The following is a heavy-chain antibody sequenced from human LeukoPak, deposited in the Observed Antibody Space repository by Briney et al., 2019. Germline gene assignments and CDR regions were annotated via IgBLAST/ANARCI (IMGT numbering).Heavy chain of an antibody. J-gene: IGHJ6*02. Sequence: GGSLRLSCSASGFTLSSNYMTWVRQAPGKGLEWVSLIYADSSTYYADSVKGRFTISRDNSKNTLYLQMNSLRAGDTAVYYCARSPHYFYGMDVWGQGTTVTVSS. CDR1: GFTLSSNY. CDR3: ARSPHYFYGMDV. V-gene: IGHV3-66*01. CDR2: IYADSST.